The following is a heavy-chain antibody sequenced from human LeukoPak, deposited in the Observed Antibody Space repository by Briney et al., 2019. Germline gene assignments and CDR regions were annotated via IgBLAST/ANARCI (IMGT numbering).Heavy chain of an antibody. Sequence: ASVKVSCKASGYTFTGYYMHWVRQAPGQGLEWMGWINPNSGGTNYTQKFQGRVTMTRDTSISTAYMELSRLRSDDTAVYYCASPLGYCSSTSCYDYYYMDVWGKGTTVTVSS. CDR3: ASPLGYCSSTSCYDYYYMDV. V-gene: IGHV1-2*02. J-gene: IGHJ6*03. D-gene: IGHD2-2*01. CDR2: INPNSGGT. CDR1: GYTFTGYY.